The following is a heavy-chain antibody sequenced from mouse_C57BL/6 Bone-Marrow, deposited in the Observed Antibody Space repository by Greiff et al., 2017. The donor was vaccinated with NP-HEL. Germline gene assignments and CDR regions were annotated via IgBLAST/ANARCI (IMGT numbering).Heavy chain of an antibody. D-gene: IGHD2-12*01. CDR2: ISYDGSN. CDR3: ARDYAWFAY. J-gene: IGHJ3*01. Sequence: EVQLQESGPGLVKPSQSLSLPCSVTGYSITSGYYWNWIRQFPGNKLEWMGYISYDGSNNYNPSLKNRISITRDTSKNQFFLKLNSVTTEDTATYYCARDYAWFAYWGQGTLVTVSA. V-gene: IGHV3-6*01. CDR1: GYSITSGYY.